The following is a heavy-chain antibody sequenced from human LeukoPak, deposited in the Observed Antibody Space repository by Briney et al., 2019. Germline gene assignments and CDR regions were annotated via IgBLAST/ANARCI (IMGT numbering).Heavy chain of an antibody. J-gene: IGHJ3*02. CDR3: AKELKSSGWRDAFDI. V-gene: IGHV3-9*01. CDR1: EFTFDDYA. D-gene: IGHD6-19*01. CDR2: ISWNSGSI. Sequence: PGRSLRLSCAASEFTFDDYAMHWVRQAPGKGLEWVSGISWNSGSIGYADSVKGRFTISRDNAKNSLYLQMNSLRAEDTALYYCAKELKSSGWRDAFDIWGQGTMVTVSS.